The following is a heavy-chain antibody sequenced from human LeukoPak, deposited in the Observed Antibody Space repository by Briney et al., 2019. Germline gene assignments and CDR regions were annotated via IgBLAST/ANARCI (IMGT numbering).Heavy chain of an antibody. D-gene: IGHD5-18*01. J-gene: IGHJ6*03. CDR2: IIPIFGTA. Sequence: SVKVSCKASGGTFSSYAISWVRQAPGQGLEWMGGIIPIFGTANYAQKLQGRVTMTTDTSTSTAYMELRSLRSDDTAVYYCARERSGYSYGYYYYYYMDVWGKGTTVTVPS. CDR1: GGTFSSYA. V-gene: IGHV1-69*05. CDR3: ARERSGYSYGYYYYYYMDV.